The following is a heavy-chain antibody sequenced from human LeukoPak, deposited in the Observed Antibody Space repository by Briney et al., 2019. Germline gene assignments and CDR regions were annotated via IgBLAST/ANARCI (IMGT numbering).Heavy chain of an antibody. CDR3: TTQENGY. Sequence: GGSLRLSCAASGFTFSNAWMTWVRQAPGKGLEWRGRIKSKTAGGTTDYAAPVKGRFTISRDDSKNTLYLQMNSLKTADTAVYYCTTQENGYWGQGTLVTVSS. D-gene: IGHD2-8*01. J-gene: IGHJ4*02. CDR1: GFTFSNAW. CDR2: IKSKTAGGTT. V-gene: IGHV3-15*01.